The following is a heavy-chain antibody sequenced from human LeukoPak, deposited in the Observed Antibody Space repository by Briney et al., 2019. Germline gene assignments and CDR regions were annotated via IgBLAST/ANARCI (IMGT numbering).Heavy chain of an antibody. CDR3: ARRPPGLGYYYYYYGMDV. D-gene: IGHD2-2*03. CDR2: INHSGST. J-gene: IGHJ6*02. Sequence: SETLSLTCTVSGGSISSYYWSWIRQPPGKGLEWIGEINHSGSTNYNPSLKSRVTISVDTSKNQFSLKLSSVTAADTAVYYCARRPPGLGYYYYYYGMDVWGQGTTVTVSS. CDR1: GGSISSYY. V-gene: IGHV4-34*01.